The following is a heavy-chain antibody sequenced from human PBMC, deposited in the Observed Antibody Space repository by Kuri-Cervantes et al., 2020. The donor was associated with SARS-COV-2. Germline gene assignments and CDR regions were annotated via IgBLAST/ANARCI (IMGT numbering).Heavy chain of an antibody. J-gene: IGHJ1*01. CDR1: GGSFSGYY. CDR2: INHSGST. V-gene: IGHV4-34*01. CDR3: ARQCSTSCYTNFEYFQH. D-gene: IGHD2-2*02. Sequence: ESLKISFAVYGGSFSGYYWSWIRQPPGKGLEWIGEINHSGSTNYNPSLKSRVTISVDTSKNQFSLKLSSVTAADTAVYYCARQCSTSCYTNFEYFQHWGQGTLVTVSS.